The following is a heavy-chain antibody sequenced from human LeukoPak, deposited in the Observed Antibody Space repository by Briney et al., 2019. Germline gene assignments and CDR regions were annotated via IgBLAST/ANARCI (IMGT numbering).Heavy chain of an antibody. CDR1: GYTFTSYY. D-gene: IGHD3-3*01. J-gene: IGHJ3*02. CDR2: INPSGGST. Sequence: RASVKVSCKASGYTFTSYYMHWVRQAPGQGLEWMGIINPSGGSTSYAQKFQGRVTMTRDMSTSTVYMELSSLRSEDTAVYYCARDLLRTADRIGVVEREGAFDIWGQGTMVTVSS. CDR3: ARDLLRTADRIGVVEREGAFDI. V-gene: IGHV1-46*01.